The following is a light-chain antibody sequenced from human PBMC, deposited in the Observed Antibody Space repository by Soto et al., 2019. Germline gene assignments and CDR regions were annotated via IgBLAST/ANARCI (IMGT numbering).Light chain of an antibody. Sequence: IVLTQSPGTLSLSPGERATLSCRASQSVSGSYLAWYQQKPGLAPRLLIYAASSRATGIPDRFSGSGSGTDFTLTISRLEPEDFAVYYCQQYGSSPPWTFGQGTKVEIK. J-gene: IGKJ1*01. CDR2: AAS. CDR3: QQYGSSPPWT. CDR1: QSVSGSY. V-gene: IGKV3-20*01.